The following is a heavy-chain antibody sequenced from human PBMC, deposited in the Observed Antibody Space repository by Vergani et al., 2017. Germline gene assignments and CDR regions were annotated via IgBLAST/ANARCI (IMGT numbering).Heavy chain of an antibody. D-gene: IGHD5-24*01. CDR3: ARERGAQDHYYGMDV. CDR1: GGSFSGYY. V-gene: IGHV4-34*01. J-gene: IGHJ6*02. Sequence: QVQLQQWGAGLLKPSETLSLTCAVYGGSFSGYYWSWIRQPPGKGLEWIGEINHSGSTNYNPSLKSRVTISVDTSKNQFSLKLSSVTAADTAVYYCARERGAQDHYYGMDVWGQGTTVTVSS. CDR2: INHSGST.